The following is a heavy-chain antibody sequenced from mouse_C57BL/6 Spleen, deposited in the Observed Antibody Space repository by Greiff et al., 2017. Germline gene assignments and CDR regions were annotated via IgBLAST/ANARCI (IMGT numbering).Heavy chain of an antibody. J-gene: IGHJ2*01. CDR3: ARNYYGSYYFDY. CDR1: GYSFTSYY. V-gene: IGHV1-66*01. Sequence: VQLQQSGPELVKPGASVKISCKASGYSFTSYYIHWVKQRPGQGLEWIGWIYPGSGNTKYNEKFKGKATLTADTSSSTAYMQLSSLTSEDSAVYYCARNYYGSYYFDYWGKGTTLTVSS. D-gene: IGHD1-1*01. CDR2: IYPGSGNT.